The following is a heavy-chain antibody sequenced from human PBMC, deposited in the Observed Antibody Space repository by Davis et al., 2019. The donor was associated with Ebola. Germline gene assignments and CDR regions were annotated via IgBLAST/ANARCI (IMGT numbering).Heavy chain of an antibody. V-gene: IGHV3-21*04. Sequence: GESLKISCAASGFTFSSYSMNWVRQAPGKGLEWVSSISSSSSYIYYADSVKGRSTISRDNAKNSLYLQMNSLRAEDTAMYYCARESYSSGWYGLDPWGQGTLVTVSS. CDR3: ARESYSSGWYGLDP. CDR1: GFTFSSYS. J-gene: IGHJ5*02. D-gene: IGHD6-19*01. CDR2: ISSSSSYI.